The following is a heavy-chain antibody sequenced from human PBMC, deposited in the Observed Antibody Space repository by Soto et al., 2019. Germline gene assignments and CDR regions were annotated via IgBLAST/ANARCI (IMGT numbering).Heavy chain of an antibody. Sequence: QTLSLTCAISGDIVSSNSAARHWIRQSPSRGLEWLGRTYYRSKWYSEYTLSVKSRITINPDTSKNQFSLHLNSVTPEDTAVYYCAGTNGYLDYWGQGILGTVSS. D-gene: IGHD4-17*01. J-gene: IGHJ4*02. CDR2: TYYRSKWYS. CDR1: GDIVSSNSAA. CDR3: AGTNGYLDY. V-gene: IGHV6-1*01.